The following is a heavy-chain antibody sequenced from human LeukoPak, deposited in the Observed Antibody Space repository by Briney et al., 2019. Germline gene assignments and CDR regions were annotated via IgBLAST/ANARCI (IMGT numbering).Heavy chain of an antibody. V-gene: IGHV3-53*01. D-gene: IGHD4-17*01. J-gene: IGHJ5*02. CDR3: ARGRQGYGDYFS. CDR2: IYTGGST. Sequence: PGGSLRLSCAASGFTVSNNYMSWVRQAPGKGLEWVSVIYTGGSTDYAGSVKGRFTISRDNSKNTLYLQMNSLRAEDTAMYYCARGRQGYGDYFSWGQGTLVTVSS. CDR1: GFTVSNNY.